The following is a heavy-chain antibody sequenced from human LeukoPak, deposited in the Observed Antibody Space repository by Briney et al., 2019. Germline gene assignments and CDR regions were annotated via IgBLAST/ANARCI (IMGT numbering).Heavy chain of an antibody. Sequence: PSETLSLTCTVSGGSISSSRYYWGWIRQPPGKGLEWIGSIYYSGSTYYNPSLKSRVTISVDTSKNQFSLKLSSVTAADTAVYYCAREYYYDSSGYCDAFDIWGQGTMVTVSS. CDR2: IYYSGST. CDR1: GGSISSSRYY. CDR3: AREYYYDSSGYCDAFDI. V-gene: IGHV4-39*02. J-gene: IGHJ3*02. D-gene: IGHD3-22*01.